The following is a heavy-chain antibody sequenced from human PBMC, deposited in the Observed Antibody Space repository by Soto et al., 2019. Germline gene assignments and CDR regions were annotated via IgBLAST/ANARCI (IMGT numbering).Heavy chain of an antibody. CDR1: GFTFGSYP. Sequence: EVQLVESGGGLVQPGGSLRLSCAASGFTFGSYPMHWVRQAPGKGLEYVSAISTNGDSTFYANSVKGRFTISRDNSKNTLYLQMGSLRAEDLGVYYCARVGMSRPSWVFDYWGQGTLVTASS. CDR2: ISTNGDST. CDR3: ARVGMSRPSWVFDY. V-gene: IGHV3-64*01. J-gene: IGHJ4*02. D-gene: IGHD1-26*01.